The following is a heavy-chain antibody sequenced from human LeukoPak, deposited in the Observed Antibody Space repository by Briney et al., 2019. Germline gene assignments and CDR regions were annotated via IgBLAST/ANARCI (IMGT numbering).Heavy chain of an antibody. D-gene: IGHD3-22*01. V-gene: IGHV3-23*01. CDR1: GFTFSSYA. CDR2: ISGSGGST. Sequence: GGSLRLSCAASGFTFSSYAMSWVRQAPGKGLEWVSAISGSGGSTYYADSVKGRFTNSRDNSKNTLYLQMNSLRAEDTAVYYCAKDPRGGYYDSSGYYYFDYWGQGTLVTVSS. CDR3: AKDPRGGYYDSSGYYYFDY. J-gene: IGHJ4*02.